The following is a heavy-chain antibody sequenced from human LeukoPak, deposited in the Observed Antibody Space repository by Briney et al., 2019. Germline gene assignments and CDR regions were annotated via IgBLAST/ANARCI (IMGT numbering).Heavy chain of an antibody. CDR2: ISGSGGST. V-gene: IGHV3-23*01. CDR1: GFTFSSYA. D-gene: IGHD3-22*01. Sequence: GGSLRLSCAASGFTFSSYAMSWVRQAPGKGLEWVSAISGSGGSTYYADSVKGRFTISRDNSKNTLYLQMNSLRAEDTAVYYCAKDPHYYDSSGTDYWGQGTPVTVSA. CDR3: AKDPHYYDSSGTDY. J-gene: IGHJ4*02.